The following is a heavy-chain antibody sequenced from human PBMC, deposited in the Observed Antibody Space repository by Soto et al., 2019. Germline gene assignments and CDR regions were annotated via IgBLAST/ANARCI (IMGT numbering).Heavy chain of an antibody. J-gene: IGHJ4*02. Sequence: ASVKVSCKASGYTFTSYYMHWVRQAPGQGLEWMGIINPSGGSTSYAQKFQGRVTMTRDTSTSTVYMELSSLRSEDTAVYYCARDYDSSGYPRYYFGYWGQGTLVTVSS. CDR3: ARDYDSSGYPRYYFGY. D-gene: IGHD3-22*01. CDR1: GYTFTSYY. CDR2: INPSGGST. V-gene: IGHV1-46*03.